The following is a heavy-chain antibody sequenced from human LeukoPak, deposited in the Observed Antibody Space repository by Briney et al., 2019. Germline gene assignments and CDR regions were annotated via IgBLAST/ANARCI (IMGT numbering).Heavy chain of an antibody. CDR3: AKAATYFYGSVTYDWFES. V-gene: IGHV3-74*01. Sequence: GGSLRLSCEASGFTFSSYWMHWVRQIPGKGLMWVSRIESNGLTLYADSVRDRFTISRDNGKNTIYLQMNSLRVDDAAIYYCAKAATYFYGSVTYDWFESWGQGTLVTVSS. CDR1: GFTFSSYW. CDR2: IESNGLT. J-gene: IGHJ5*01. D-gene: IGHD3-10*01.